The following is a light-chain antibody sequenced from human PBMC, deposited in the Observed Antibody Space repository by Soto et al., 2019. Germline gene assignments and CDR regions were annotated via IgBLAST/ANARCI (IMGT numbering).Light chain of an antibody. J-gene: IGLJ1*01. CDR2: EVN. CDR3: SSYAGSSNV. Sequence: QSVLTQPPSAAGSAGQSVAISCTGTSSDVGGYSYVSWYQQHPGKAPKLMIYEVNKRPSGVPDRFSGSKSGNTASLTVSGLQAEDEADYYCSSYAGSSNVFGTGTKVTVL. V-gene: IGLV2-8*01. CDR1: SSDVGGYSY.